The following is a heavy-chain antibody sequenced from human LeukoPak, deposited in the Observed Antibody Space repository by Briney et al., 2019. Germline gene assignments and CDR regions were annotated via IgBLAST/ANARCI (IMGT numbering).Heavy chain of an antibody. Sequence: SETLSLTCAVYGGSFSGYYWSWIRQPPGKGLEWIGEINHSGSTNYNPSLKSRVTISVDTSKNQFSLKLSFATAADTAVYYCARIIVVVPAAIRGYYYTDVWGKGTTVTVSS. CDR2: INHSGST. J-gene: IGHJ6*03. CDR1: GGSFSGYY. CDR3: ARIIVVVPAAIRGYYYTDV. D-gene: IGHD2-2*02. V-gene: IGHV4-34*01.